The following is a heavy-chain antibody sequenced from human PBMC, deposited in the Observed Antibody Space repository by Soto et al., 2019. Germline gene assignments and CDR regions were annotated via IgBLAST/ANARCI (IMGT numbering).Heavy chain of an antibody. CDR2: IYWEDAK. D-gene: IGHD3-9*01. CDR1: GFSLSTSGVG. Sequence: QITLKESGPTLVKPTQTLTLTCTFSGFSLSTSGVGVGWNRQPPGEALEWLAVIYWEDAKEYSPALKNSLTITKDITKHQVVLRITNMCPMDIGPYYGARKGPEDWPLDYWGQGTLVTVSP. V-gene: IGHV2-5*02. CDR3: ARKGPEDWPLDY. J-gene: IGHJ4*02.